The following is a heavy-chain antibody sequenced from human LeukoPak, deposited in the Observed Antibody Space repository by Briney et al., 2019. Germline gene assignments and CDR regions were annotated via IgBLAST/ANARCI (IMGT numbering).Heavy chain of an antibody. Sequence: SETLSLTCAVYGGSFNDYYWSWIRQPPGKRLEWIGEINHSGSTNYNPSLKSRVTISIDTSKKKCSMKLSSVTAADTAVYYCARHPLQQWLVRSDYYYYMDVWGKGTTVTIYS. V-gene: IGHV4-34*01. D-gene: IGHD6-19*01. CDR3: ARHPLQQWLVRSDYYYYMDV. J-gene: IGHJ6*03. CDR2: INHSGST. CDR1: GGSFNDYY.